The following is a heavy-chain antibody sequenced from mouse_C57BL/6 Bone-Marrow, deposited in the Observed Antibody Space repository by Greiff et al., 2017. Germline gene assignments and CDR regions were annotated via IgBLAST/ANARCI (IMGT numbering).Heavy chain of an antibody. Sequence: VQLQQSGPVLVKPGASVKMSCKASGYTFTDYYMNWVKQSHGKSLEWIGVINPYNGGTSYNQKFKGKATLTVDKSSSTAYMELNSLTSEHSAVYYCARGDGYPFAYWGQGTLVTVSA. V-gene: IGHV1-19*01. CDR3: ARGDGYPFAY. CDR1: GYTFTDYY. J-gene: IGHJ3*01. D-gene: IGHD2-3*01. CDR2: INPYNGGT.